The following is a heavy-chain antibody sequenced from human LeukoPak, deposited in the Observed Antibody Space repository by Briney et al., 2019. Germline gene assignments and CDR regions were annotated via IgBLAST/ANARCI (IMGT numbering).Heavy chain of an antibody. D-gene: IGHD3-22*01. J-gene: IGHJ3*02. V-gene: IGHV4-34*01. CDR2: INHSGST. Sequence: SETLSLTCAVYGGSFSGYYWSWIRQPPGKGLEWIGEINHSGSTNYNPSLKSRVTISVDTSKNQFSLKLSSVTAADTAVYYCARVGGITMIVVLITDAFDIWGQGTMVTVSS. CDR1: GGSFSGYY. CDR3: ARVGGITMIVVLITDAFDI.